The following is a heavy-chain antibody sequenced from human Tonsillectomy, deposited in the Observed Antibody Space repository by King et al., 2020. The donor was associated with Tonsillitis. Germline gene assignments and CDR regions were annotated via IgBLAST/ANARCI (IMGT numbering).Heavy chain of an antibody. CDR2: MSYEGSIK. D-gene: IGHD6-19*01. Sequence: QLVQSGGGVVQPGRSLRLSCAASGFTFSSYGMHWVRQAPGKGLEWVAVMSYEGSIKYYADSGKGRFTISRDNSKNTLSLQMNSLRAEDTAVYYCAKALYLSGCSLYSFDYWGQGTLVTVSS. J-gene: IGHJ4*02. CDR1: GFTFSSYG. CDR3: AKALYLSGCSLYSFDY. V-gene: IGHV3-30*18.